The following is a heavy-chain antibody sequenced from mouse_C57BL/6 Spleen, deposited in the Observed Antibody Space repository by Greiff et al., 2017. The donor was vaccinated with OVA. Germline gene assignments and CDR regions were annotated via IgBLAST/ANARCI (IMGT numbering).Heavy chain of an antibody. CDR3: ALYGNYVPWFAD. CDR2: ISYDGSN. Sequence: EVKLEESGPGLVKPSQSLSLTCSVTGYSITSGYYWNWIRQFPGNKLEWMGYISYDGSNNYNPSLKNRISITRDTSKNQFFLKLNSVTTEDTATYYCALYGNYVPWFADWGQGTLVTVSA. J-gene: IGHJ3*01. D-gene: IGHD2-1*01. CDR1: GYSITSGYY. V-gene: IGHV3-6*01.